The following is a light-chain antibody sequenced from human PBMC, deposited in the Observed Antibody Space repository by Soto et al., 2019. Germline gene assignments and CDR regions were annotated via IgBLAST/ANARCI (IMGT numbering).Light chain of an antibody. CDR2: DVS. V-gene: IGLV2-14*01. CDR3: TSYTSSSPYV. Sequence: QSVLTQPASVSGSPGQSITISCTGTSSDVGGYNYVSWYQQHPGRAPKLMIFDVSNRPSGVSNRFSGSKSGNTASLTISGLRAEDEADYYCTSYTSSSPYVFGTGTKLTVL. CDR1: SSDVGGYNY. J-gene: IGLJ1*01.